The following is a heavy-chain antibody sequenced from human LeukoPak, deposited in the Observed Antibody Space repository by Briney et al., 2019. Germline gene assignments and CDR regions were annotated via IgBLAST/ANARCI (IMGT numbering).Heavy chain of an antibody. D-gene: IGHD6-13*01. V-gene: IGHV1-46*01. CDR3: AKDQGAAGGAFDI. CDR1: GYTFTSYY. Sequence: ASVKVSCKASGYTFTSYYMHWVRQAPGQGLEWMGIINPSGGSTSYAQKFQGRVTMTRDMSTSTVYMELSSLRSEDTAVYYCAKDQGAAGGAFDIWGQGTMVTVSS. J-gene: IGHJ3*02. CDR2: INPSGGST.